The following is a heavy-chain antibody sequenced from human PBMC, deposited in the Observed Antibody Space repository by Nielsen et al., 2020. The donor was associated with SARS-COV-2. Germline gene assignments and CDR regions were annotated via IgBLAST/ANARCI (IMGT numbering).Heavy chain of an antibody. CDR1: GYTFTSYY. D-gene: IGHD3-3*01. V-gene: IGHV1-46*01. CDR3: ARDWSIFVDYYGMDV. CDR2: INPSGGST. J-gene: IGHJ6*02. Sequence: ASVKVSCKASGYTFTSYYMHWVRQAPGQGLEWMGIINPSGGSTSYAQKFQGRVTMTRDTSTSTAYMELRSLRSDDTAVYYCARDWSIFVDYYGMDVWGQGTTVTVSS.